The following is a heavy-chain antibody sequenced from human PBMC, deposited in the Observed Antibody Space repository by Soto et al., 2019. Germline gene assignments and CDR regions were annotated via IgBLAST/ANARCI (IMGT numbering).Heavy chain of an antibody. Sequence: QVTLKESGPVLVKPTETLTLTCTVSGFSLSNARMGVSWIRQPPGKALEWLAHIFSNDEKSYSTSLKSRLTTSKDPSKSQLFLTMTKMDPVNTAKNSGARIGGEVWGSYVYFTPLASWGKGPLAPAS. CDR2: IFSNDEK. CDR1: GFSLSNARMG. J-gene: IGHJ5*02. CDR3: ARIGGEVWGSYVYFTPLAS. V-gene: IGHV2-26*01. D-gene: IGHD3-16*01.